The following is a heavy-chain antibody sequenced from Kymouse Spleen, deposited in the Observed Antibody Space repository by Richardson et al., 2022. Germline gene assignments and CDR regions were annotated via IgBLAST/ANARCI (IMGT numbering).Heavy chain of an antibody. Sequence: EVQLVESGGGLVQPGGSLRLSCAASGFTFSSYAMSWVRQAPGKGLEWVSAISGSGGSTYYADSVKGRFTISRDNSKNTLYLQMNSLRAEDTAVYYCAKEGALYSSSWSYFDYWGQGTLVTVSS. CDR1: GFTFSSYA. CDR3: AKEGALYSSSWSYFDY. D-gene: IGHD6-13*01. J-gene: IGHJ4*02. V-gene: IGHV3-23*04. CDR2: ISGSGGST.